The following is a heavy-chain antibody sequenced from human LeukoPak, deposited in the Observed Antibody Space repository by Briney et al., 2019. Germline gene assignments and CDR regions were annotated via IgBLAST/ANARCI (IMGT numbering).Heavy chain of an antibody. CDR2: ISGYNGNT. CDR1: GYTFSIYG. CDR3: ARPEGYSSGWYYFDY. Sequence: ASVKVSCKASGYTFSIYGFSWVRQAPGQGLEWMGWISGYNGNTNYAQKLQGRVTMTTDTSTSTAYMELSSLRSEDTAVYYCARPEGYSSGWYYFDYWGQGTLVTVSS. D-gene: IGHD6-19*01. V-gene: IGHV1-18*01. J-gene: IGHJ4*02.